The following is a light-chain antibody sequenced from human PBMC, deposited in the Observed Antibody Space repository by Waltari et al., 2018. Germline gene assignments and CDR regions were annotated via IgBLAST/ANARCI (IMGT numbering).Light chain of an antibody. CDR1: SSDIGAYNY. CDR2: GVS. Sequence: QSALTQPASVSGSPGQSITISCTGTSSDIGAYNYVSWYQQHSGKAPKLTISGVSDRPSGVSNRFSASKSANTASLTISGLQAEDEADYYCGSFTNTNTWVFGGGTRVTVL. J-gene: IGLJ3*02. V-gene: IGLV2-14*03. CDR3: GSFTNTNTWV.